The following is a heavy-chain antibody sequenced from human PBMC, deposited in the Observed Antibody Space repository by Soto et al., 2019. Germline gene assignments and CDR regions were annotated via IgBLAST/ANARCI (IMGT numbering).Heavy chain of an antibody. Sequence: EVQLLESGGGLVPLGGSLRLSCVASGFRIGAYAMNWVRQVPGRGLEWVSSFDGQPETSYADSVRGRFTVSRDNSKNTLYLQMSGLRAEDTAMYYCARDAVTGNGEWDSYDPWCRGTLVTVTS. V-gene: IGHV3-23*01. CDR1: GFRIGAYA. J-gene: IGHJ5*02. CDR3: ARDAVTGNGEWDSYDP. D-gene: IGHD6-19*01. CDR2: FDGQPET.